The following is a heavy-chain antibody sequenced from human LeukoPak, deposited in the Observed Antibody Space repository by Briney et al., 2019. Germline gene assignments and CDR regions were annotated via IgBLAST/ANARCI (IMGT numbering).Heavy chain of an antibody. CDR3: ARDSMVRGFDY. V-gene: IGHV1-18*01. CDR1: GYTFTKYG. D-gene: IGHD3-10*01. Sequence: ASVKVSCKASGYTFTKYGITWVRQAPGQGLEWMGWISTYNGNTNYAQKLQGRVTMTTDTSTSTVYMELRSLRSDDTAVYYCARDSMVRGFDYWGQGTLVTVSS. J-gene: IGHJ4*02. CDR2: ISTYNGNT.